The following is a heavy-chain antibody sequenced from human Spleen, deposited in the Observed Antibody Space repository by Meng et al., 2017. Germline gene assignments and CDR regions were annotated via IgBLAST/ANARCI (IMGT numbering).Heavy chain of an antibody. CDR1: GFTFNNVW. CDR2: IQRKTDGGTT. Sequence: GGSLRLSCAASGFTFNNVWMSWVRQAPGKGLEWVGRIQRKTDGGTTNYAAPVKGRFTIARDDSKNTLYLQMNSLKIEDTAVYYCTTDGLTGSPFDYWGQGTLVTVSS. J-gene: IGHJ4*02. CDR3: TTDGLTGSPFDY. D-gene: IGHD3-10*01. V-gene: IGHV3-15*01.